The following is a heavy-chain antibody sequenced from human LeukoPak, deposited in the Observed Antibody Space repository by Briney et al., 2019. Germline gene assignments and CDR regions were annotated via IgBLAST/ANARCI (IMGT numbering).Heavy chain of an antibody. D-gene: IGHD2-8*02. J-gene: IGHJ6*02. CDR1: GGSISSYY. CDR3: AILNYNYYGMDV. V-gene: IGHV4-59*01. CDR2: IYYSGST. Sequence: PSETLSLTCTVSGGSISSYYWSWIRQPPGKGLEWIGYIYYSGSTNYNPSLKSRVAISVDTSKNQFSLKLSSVTAADTAVYYCAILNYNYYGMDVWGQGTTVTVSS.